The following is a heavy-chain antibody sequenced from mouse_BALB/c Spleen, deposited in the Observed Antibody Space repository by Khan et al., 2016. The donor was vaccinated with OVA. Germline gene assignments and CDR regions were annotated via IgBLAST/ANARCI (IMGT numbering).Heavy chain of an antibody. D-gene: IGHD1-1*02. CDR1: GFDFSSYW. CDR2: INPDSSTI. Sequence: EVKLLESGGGLVQPGGSLKLSCAASGFDFSSYWMNWVRQAPGKGLEWIGEINPDSSTITYTPSLKDKFIISRDNAKNTLYLKMSKVRSEDTALYYCVRARSIYYGNYFAYRGQGTPLTVSS. J-gene: IGHJ2*01. CDR3: VRARSIYYGNYFAY. V-gene: IGHV4-1*02.